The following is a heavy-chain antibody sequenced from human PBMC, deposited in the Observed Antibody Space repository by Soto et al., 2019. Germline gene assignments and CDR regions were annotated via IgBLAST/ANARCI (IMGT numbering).Heavy chain of an antibody. V-gene: IGHV3-30*03. CDR3: ATLPSAQFDY. Sequence: QVQLVESGGGVVQPGRSLRLSCAASGFTFSRYGMHWVRQAPGKGLEWVAVISYDGSNKYYADSVKGRFTISRDNSKNTLYLKINSLGAEDTAVYYCATLPSAQFDYCGQGTMVTVSS. CDR1: GFTFSRYG. CDR2: ISYDGSNK. D-gene: IGHD6-6*01. J-gene: IGHJ4*02.